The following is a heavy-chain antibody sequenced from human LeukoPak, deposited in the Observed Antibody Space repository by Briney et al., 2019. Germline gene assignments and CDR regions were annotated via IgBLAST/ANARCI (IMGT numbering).Heavy chain of an antibody. CDR2: INNDGSNI. CDR3: VRDNNLAVAY. V-gene: IGHV3-74*01. CDR1: GFTFTDFW. Sequence: GGSLCPSCAVYGFTFTDFWIDWVRQAPGKGLVCVSRINNDGSNIDYADSVKGRFTISRDNPRNTLYLQMDSLRAEDTAVYHCVRDNNLAVAYWGRVTPFTVSS. D-gene: IGHD1-20*01. J-gene: IGHJ4*02.